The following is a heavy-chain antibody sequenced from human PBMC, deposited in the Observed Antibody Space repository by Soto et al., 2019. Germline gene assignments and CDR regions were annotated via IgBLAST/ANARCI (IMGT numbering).Heavy chain of an antibody. CDR2: VDPSDSYV. CDR1: GYTFSNYW. Sequence: EVQLVQSGAEVKKPGESLRISCEGSGYTFSNYWISWVRQLPGKGLEWLGKVDPSDSYVNYSPSFQGHVTVSVDKSISTAYLQWSSLKASDSAMYYCARRLQSSNWGDDAFDIWGQGTMVTVSS. CDR3: ARRLQSSNWGDDAFDI. V-gene: IGHV5-10-1*03. J-gene: IGHJ3*02. D-gene: IGHD6-13*01.